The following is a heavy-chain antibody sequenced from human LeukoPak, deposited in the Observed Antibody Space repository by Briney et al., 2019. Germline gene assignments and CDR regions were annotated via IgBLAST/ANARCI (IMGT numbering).Heavy chain of an antibody. V-gene: IGHV1-46*01. CDR1: GYTFINYY. CDR3: AREIGPRQLHLWGSAFDY. D-gene: IGHD5-18*01. CDR2: INPSGGTT. J-gene: IGHJ4*02. Sequence: ASVKVSCKASGYTFINYYMHWVRQAPGQELEWMGIINPSGGTTSYAQNFQGRVTMTRDTSTSTVYMELSSLRSEDTAVYYCAREIGPRQLHLWGSAFDYWGQGTLVTVSS.